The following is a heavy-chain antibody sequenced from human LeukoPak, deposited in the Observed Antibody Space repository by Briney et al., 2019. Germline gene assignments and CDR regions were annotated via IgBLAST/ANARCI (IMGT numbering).Heavy chain of an antibody. CDR2: MSPHNDYT. D-gene: IGHD3-10*01. CDR1: GYTFTTYD. J-gene: IGHJ4*02. CDR3: AREAPFGRGGTFDY. V-gene: IGHV1-8*03. Sequence: ASVKVSCKASGYTFTTYDINWVRQATGQGPEWMGWMSPHNDYTGYAQKFQGRVTFSRDTSISTAYMELGSLKSEDTAVYYCAREAPFGRGGTFDYWGQGSLVTVSS.